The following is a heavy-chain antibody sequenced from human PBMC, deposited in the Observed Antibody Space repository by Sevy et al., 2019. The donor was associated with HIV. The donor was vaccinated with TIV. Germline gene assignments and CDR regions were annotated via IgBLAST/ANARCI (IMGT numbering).Heavy chain of an antibody. J-gene: IGHJ5*02. Sequence: ASVKVSCKASGYTFTNYGISWVRQAPGQGLEWMGWISTHNGDTNYAQKLQGRVTMTTDTSTSIAYMELRSLRSDDTAVYYCARRIYYDSSAYYWWFDPWGQGTLVTVSS. V-gene: IGHV1-18*01. CDR3: ARRIYYDSSAYYWWFDP. D-gene: IGHD3-22*01. CDR1: GYTFTNYG. CDR2: ISTHNGDT.